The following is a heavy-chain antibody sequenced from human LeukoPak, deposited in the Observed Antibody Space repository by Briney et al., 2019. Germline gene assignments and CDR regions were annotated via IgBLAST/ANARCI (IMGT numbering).Heavy chain of an antibody. CDR1: GFTFSSYA. CDR3: ANSRVSYGDYYGMDV. V-gene: IGHV3-23*01. J-gene: IGHJ6*02. Sequence: GGSLRLSCAASGFTFSSYAMSWVRQAPGKGLEWVSAISGSGGSTYYADSVKGRFTISRDNSKNTLYLQMNSLRAEDTAVYYCANSRVSYGDYYGMDVWGQETTVTVSS. CDR2: ISGSGGST. D-gene: IGHD5-18*01.